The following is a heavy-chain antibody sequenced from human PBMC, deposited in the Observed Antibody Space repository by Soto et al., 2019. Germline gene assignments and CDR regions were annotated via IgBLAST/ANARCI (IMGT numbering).Heavy chain of an antibody. V-gene: IGHV3-33*01. CDR3: ARGLAVAAPFDY. D-gene: IGHD6-19*01. J-gene: IGHJ4*02. Sequence: GESLKISCAASGFTFSSYGMHWVRQAPGKGLEWVAVIWYDGSNKYYADSVKGRFTISRDNSKNTLYLQMNSLRAEDTAVYYCARGLAVAAPFDYWGQGTLVTVSS. CDR2: IWYDGSNK. CDR1: GFTFSSYG.